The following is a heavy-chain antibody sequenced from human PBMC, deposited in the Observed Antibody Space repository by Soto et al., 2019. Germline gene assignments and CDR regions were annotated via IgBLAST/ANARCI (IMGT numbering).Heavy chain of an antibody. D-gene: IGHD3-22*01. CDR3: ARCYDTSGYPEIDDFDL. CDR1: GFTFDNYA. Sequence: EVQLLESGGGLAQPGGSLRLSCAASGFTFDNYAMSWVRQAPGKGLEWVAVISYSGGMTYYADSVRGRFTNSRDNSKNSLYLQMNSLRADDTAVYYCARCYDTSGYPEIDDFDLWGQGTMVTVSA. V-gene: IGHV3-23*01. J-gene: IGHJ3*01. CDR2: ISYSGGMT.